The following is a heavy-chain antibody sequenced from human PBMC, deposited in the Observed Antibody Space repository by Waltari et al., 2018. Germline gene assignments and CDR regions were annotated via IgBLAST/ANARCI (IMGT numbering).Heavy chain of an antibody. V-gene: IGHV3-21*01. CDR3: ARDRDYVVSSDAFDI. D-gene: IGHD4-17*01. J-gene: IGHJ3*02. CDR2: ISSSSRYI. Sequence: EVQLVESGGGLVKPGGSLRLSCAASGFPFSSYSMNWVRQAPGKGLEWVSSISSSSRYIYYADSVKGRFTISRDNAKNSLYLQMNSLRAEDTAVYYCARDRDYVVSSDAFDIWGQGTMVTVSS. CDR1: GFPFSSYS.